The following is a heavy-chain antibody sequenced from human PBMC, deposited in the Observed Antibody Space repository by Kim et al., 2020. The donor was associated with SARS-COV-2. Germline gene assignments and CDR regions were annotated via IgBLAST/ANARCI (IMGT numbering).Heavy chain of an antibody. J-gene: IGHJ6*02. CDR1: GFTFSSYW. D-gene: IGHD5-12*01. V-gene: IGHV3-7*01. CDR2: IKQDGSEK. Sequence: GGSLRLSCAASGFTFSSYWMSWVRQAPGKGLEWVANIKQDGSEKYYVDSVKGRFTISRDNAKNSLYLQMNSLRAEDTAVYYCAREGRRDGYNYLYYGMDVWGQGTTVTVSS. CDR3: AREGRRDGYNYLYYGMDV.